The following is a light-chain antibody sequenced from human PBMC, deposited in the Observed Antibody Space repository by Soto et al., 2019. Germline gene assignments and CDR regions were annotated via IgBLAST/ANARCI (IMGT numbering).Light chain of an antibody. V-gene: IGKV3-15*01. CDR2: GAS. CDR3: QQYNNWPPVT. J-gene: IGKJ1*01. Sequence: EIVFMQSPGTLSLSPGERATLSCRASQSVSSYLAWYQQKPGQAPRLLIYGASTRATGIPARFSGSVSGTEFTLTISSLQSADFAVYDCQQYNNWPPVTFGQGTKVDNK. CDR1: QSVSSY.